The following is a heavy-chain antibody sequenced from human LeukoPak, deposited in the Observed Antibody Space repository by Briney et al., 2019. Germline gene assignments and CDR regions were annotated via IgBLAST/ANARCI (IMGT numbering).Heavy chain of an antibody. CDR3: ARDSSGVRSLIAH. CDR2: ITPLFGTA. J-gene: IGHJ1*01. V-gene: IGHV1-69*01. Sequence: ASVKVSCKASGGTFSKYSISWVRQRPGQGLEWMGGITPLFGTANYAQKFQGRVTITADESASIAYMELSSLRSEDTAVYYCARDSSGVRSLIAHWGQGTLVTVSS. D-gene: IGHD3-10*02. CDR1: GGTFSKYS.